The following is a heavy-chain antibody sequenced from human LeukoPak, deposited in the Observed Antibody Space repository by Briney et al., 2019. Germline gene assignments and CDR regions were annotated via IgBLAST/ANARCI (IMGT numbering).Heavy chain of an antibody. Sequence: GESLKISCKGSGYSFTSYWIAWVRQMPGKGLEWMGIIYPDDSDTRYSPSFQGQVTISADKSISTAYLQWSSLKTSDTAMYYCARHIAYSSGWSNFDYWGQGTLVTVSS. CDR2: IYPDDSDT. D-gene: IGHD6-19*01. CDR1: GYSFTSYW. J-gene: IGHJ4*02. V-gene: IGHV5-51*01. CDR3: ARHIAYSSGWSNFDY.